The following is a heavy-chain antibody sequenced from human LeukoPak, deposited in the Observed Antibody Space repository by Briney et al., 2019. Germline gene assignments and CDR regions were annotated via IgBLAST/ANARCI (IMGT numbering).Heavy chain of an antibody. CDR1: GGSIRNYY. CDR3: ARGRDVGGYCSSTSCYPFDY. J-gene: IGHJ4*02. CDR2: IHYTENT. V-gene: IGHV4-59*12. Sequence: PSETQSLTCTVSGGSIRNYYWSWIRQPPGKGLEWIGYIHYTENTNYNPSLKSRVTISVDTSKNQFSLKLSSVTAADTAVYYCARGRDVGGYCSSTSCYPFDYWGQGTLVTVSS. D-gene: IGHD2-2*01.